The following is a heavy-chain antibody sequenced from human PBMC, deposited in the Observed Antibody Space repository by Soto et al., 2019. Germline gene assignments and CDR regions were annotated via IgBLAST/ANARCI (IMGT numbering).Heavy chain of an antibody. Sequence: XPVKVACKASGYPLIGYYMHWVRQAPGQGLEWMGWISPNSGGTNSAQKFQGRVTMTRDTSINTAYMELSRLRSDDTAVYFCAREGSGYVKWGQGTLVTVSS. V-gene: IGHV1-2*02. D-gene: IGHD5-12*01. CDR1: GYPLIGYY. J-gene: IGHJ4*02. CDR3: AREGSGYVK. CDR2: ISPNSGGT.